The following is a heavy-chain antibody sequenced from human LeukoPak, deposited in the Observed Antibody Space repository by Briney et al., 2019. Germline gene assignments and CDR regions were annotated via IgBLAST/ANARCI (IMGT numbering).Heavy chain of an antibody. V-gene: IGHV3-74*01. J-gene: IGHJ4*02. Sequence: GGSLRLSCGASGFTFSAYWMHWVRQAPGKGLVWVSRISPDGSSTGYADSVRGRFTISRDNAKNTLYLQMNSLRAEDTAVYYCTKDFDAATGYWGQGTLVTVSS. CDR2: ISPDGSST. CDR3: TKDFDAATGY. CDR1: GFTFSAYW. D-gene: IGHD3-9*01.